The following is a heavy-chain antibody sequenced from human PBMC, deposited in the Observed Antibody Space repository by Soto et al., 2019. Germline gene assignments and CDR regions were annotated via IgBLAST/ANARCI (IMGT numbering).Heavy chain of an antibody. Sequence: AGSLRLSCAASGFTFRSYGMHWVRQAPGKGLEWVAIIWYDGSQKYYPDSVKGRFTISRDNSKNTLSLQMNSLRAEDTAVYYYARDPGDYFFDYGGQGALVPVPS. CDR2: IWYDGSQK. V-gene: IGHV3-33*01. D-gene: IGHD2-21*02. J-gene: IGHJ4*02. CDR3: ARDPGDYFFDY. CDR1: GFTFRSYG.